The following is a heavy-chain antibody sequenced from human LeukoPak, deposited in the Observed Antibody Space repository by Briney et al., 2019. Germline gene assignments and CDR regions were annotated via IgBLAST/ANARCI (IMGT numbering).Heavy chain of an antibody. V-gene: IGHV1-3*03. CDR1: GYTFTSYA. CDR3: ARPTFVVVPAAGAFDI. Sequence: ASVKVSCKASGYTFTSYAMHWVRQAPGQRLEWMGWINAGNGNTKYSQEFQGRVTITRDTSASTAYMELSSLRSEDMAVYYCARPTFVVVPAAGAFDIWGQGTMVTVSS. J-gene: IGHJ3*02. CDR2: INAGNGNT. D-gene: IGHD2-2*01.